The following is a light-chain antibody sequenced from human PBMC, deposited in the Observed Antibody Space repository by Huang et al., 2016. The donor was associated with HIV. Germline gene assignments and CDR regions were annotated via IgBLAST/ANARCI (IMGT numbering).Light chain of an antibody. CDR3: QQYGGSPGYT. CDR2: DVS. CDR1: QTVTNNY. V-gene: IGKV3-20*01. Sequence: EIVLTQSPGTLSLSPGEGATLSCRASQTVTNNYLAWYQKKPGQAPRLLIYDVSRRVTDIPDRFSGSGSGTDFTLTISRLEPEDFAVYYCQQYGGSPGYTFGQGARLEI. J-gene: IGKJ2*01.